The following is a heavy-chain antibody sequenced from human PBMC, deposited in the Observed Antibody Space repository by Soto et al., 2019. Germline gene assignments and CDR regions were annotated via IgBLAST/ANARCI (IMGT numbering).Heavy chain of an antibody. CDR2: IYPGDSDT. J-gene: IGHJ4*02. CDR1: GYSFTSYW. D-gene: IGHD3-16*01. Sequence: PGESLKISCKGSGYSFTSYWIGWVRQMPGKGLEWMGIIYPGDSDTRYSPSFQGQVIISADKSISTAYLQWSSLKASDTAVYYCAKALLSAAGGFDYWGQGTLVTVSS. V-gene: IGHV5-51*01. CDR3: AKALLSAAGGFDY.